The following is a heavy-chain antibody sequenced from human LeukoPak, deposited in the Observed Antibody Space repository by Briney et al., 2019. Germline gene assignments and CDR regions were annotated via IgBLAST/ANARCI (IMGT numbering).Heavy chain of an antibody. CDR2: ISAYNGNT. CDR3: ARSYYDILTGYYSPLDY. CDR1: GYTFTSYG. J-gene: IGHJ4*02. Sequence: ASVKVSCKASGYTFTSYGISWVRQAPGQGLEWMGWISAYNGNTNYAQKLQGRVTMTTDTSTSTAYMELRSLRSDDTAVYYCARSYYDILTGYYSPLDYWGQGTLVTVSS. D-gene: IGHD3-9*01. V-gene: IGHV1-18*01.